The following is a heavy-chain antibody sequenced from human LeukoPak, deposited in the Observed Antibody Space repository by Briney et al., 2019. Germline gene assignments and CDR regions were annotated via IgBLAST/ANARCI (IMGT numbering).Heavy chain of an antibody. CDR1: GLTISNNF. J-gene: IGHJ1*01. CDR2: IYSGGST. V-gene: IGHV3-66*01. Sequence: GGSLRLSCAASGLTISNNFMGWVRQAPGKGLEWVSLIYSGGSTYSADSVKGRFTISRDNSKNTLHLQMNSLRVEDTAVYYCARDTGYYGSGRHGYFDHWGQGTLVTVSS. CDR3: ARDTGYYGSGRHGYFDH. D-gene: IGHD3-10*01.